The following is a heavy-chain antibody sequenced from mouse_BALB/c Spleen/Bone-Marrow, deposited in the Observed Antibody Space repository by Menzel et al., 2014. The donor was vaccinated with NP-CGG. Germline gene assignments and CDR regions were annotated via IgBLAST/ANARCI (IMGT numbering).Heavy chain of an antibody. CDR2: IDPANGNT. J-gene: IGHJ4*01. D-gene: IGHD2-2*01. V-gene: IGHV14-3*02. CDR3: AGGWLPSYAMDY. Sequence: VQLQQSGAELVKPGASVKLSCTASGFNIKDTYMHWVKQRPEQGLEWIGRIDPANGNTKYDPKFQGKATTTADTSSNTAYLQLSSLTPEDTAVYYCAGGWLPSYAMDYWGQGTSVTVSS. CDR1: GFNIKDTY.